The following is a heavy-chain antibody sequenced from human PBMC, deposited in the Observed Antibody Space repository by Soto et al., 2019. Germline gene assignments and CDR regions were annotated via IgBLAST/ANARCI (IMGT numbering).Heavy chain of an antibody. V-gene: IGHV1-2*06. CDR3: GRDGVGATPLGWFDP. CDR1: GYTFIGYY. J-gene: IGHJ5*02. D-gene: IGHD1-26*01. Sequence: QVQLVQSGAEVKKPGASVKVSCKASGYTFIGYYIHWVRQAPGQGLEWMGRINPRSGDTTYAQKFQGRLTMTRDTAISTAYVELSSLISDDTAVYYCGRDGVGATPLGWFDPWGQGALGTVSS. CDR2: INPRSGDT.